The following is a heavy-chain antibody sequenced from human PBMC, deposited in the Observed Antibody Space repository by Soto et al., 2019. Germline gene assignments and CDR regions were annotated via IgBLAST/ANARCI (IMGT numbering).Heavy chain of an antibody. Sequence: QVQLVESGGGLVKPGGSLRLSCAASGFTFSDYYMSWIRQAPGKGLEWVSYISSSSSYTNYADSVRGRFTISRDNAKNSLYLQMNSLRAEDTAVYYCARGLRYLGASPDYYGMDVWGQGTTVTVSS. CDR2: ISSSSSYT. V-gene: IGHV3-11*05. CDR3: ARGLRYLGASPDYYGMDV. CDR1: GFTFSDYY. J-gene: IGHJ6*02. D-gene: IGHD3-9*01.